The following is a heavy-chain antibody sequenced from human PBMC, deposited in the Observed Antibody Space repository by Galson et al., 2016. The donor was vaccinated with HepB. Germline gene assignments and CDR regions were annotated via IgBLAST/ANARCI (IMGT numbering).Heavy chain of an antibody. V-gene: IGHV3-30*03. CDR1: GFTFSSYA. CDR2: ISYDGRNK. J-gene: IGHJ6*02. CDR3: ARNDYLTPPSYYGMDV. Sequence: SLRLSCAASGFTFSSYAMHWVRRAPGKGLEWVAVISYDGRNKYYGDSVKGRFTISRDNSKNTLFLQVNSLRPENTAAYYCARNDYLTPPSYYGMDVWGQGTTVTVSS. D-gene: IGHD4-11*01.